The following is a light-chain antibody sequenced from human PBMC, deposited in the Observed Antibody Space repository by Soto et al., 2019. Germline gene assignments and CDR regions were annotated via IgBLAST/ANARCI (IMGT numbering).Light chain of an antibody. CDR3: QQTFTLPWA. V-gene: IGKV1-39*01. J-gene: IGKJ1*01. CDR2: AAS. CDR1: QSISNY. Sequence: DIQMTPSPSSLSASVGDRVTITCRASQSISNYLNWYQQKPGKAPKVLIYAASSLQSGVPSRFSGSRSGTDFTLTIVSLQPEDFATYYCQQTFTLPWAFGQGTKVEIK.